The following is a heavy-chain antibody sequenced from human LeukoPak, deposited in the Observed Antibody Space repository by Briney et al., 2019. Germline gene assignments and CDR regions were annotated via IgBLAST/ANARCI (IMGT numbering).Heavy chain of an antibody. D-gene: IGHD3-22*01. CDR3: AKDPKYYYDSSGYYDF. J-gene: IGHJ4*02. CDR2: ISGSGGST. CDR1: GFTFSSYA. Sequence: GGSLRLSCAASGFTFSSYAMSWVRQAPGKGLEWVSAISGSGGSTYYADSVKGRFTISGDNSKNTLYLQMNSLRAEDTAVYYCAKDPKYYYDSSGYYDFWGQGTLVTVSS. V-gene: IGHV3-23*01.